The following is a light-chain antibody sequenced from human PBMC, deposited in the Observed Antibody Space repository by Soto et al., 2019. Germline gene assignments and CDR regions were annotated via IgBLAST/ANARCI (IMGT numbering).Light chain of an antibody. CDR2: GVS. V-gene: IGLV2-14*01. CDR3: SSYTSDSTWV. Sequence: QSALTQPASVSGSPGQSITISCTGTSSDVGGYNYVSWYQQHPGKAPKLMIYGVSNRPSGVSNRFSGSKSANTPSLTISGVQAEDEADYYCSSYTSDSTWVFGGGTKLTVL. J-gene: IGLJ3*02. CDR1: SSDVGGYNY.